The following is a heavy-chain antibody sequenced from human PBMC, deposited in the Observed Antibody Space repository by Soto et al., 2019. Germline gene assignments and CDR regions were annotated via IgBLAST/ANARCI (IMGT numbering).Heavy chain of an antibody. V-gene: IGHV1-2*04. J-gene: IGHJ4*02. D-gene: IGHD3-10*01. CDR1: GYTFTSYA. Sequence: ASVKVSCKASGYTFTSYAMHWVRQAPGQWLEWMGWINAGNGNTNYAQKFQGWVTMTRDTSISTAYMELSRLRSDDTAVYYCARAPQYLVRGVIMPEYYFDYWGQGTLVTVSS. CDR3: ARAPQYLVRGVIMPEYYFDY. CDR2: INAGNGNT.